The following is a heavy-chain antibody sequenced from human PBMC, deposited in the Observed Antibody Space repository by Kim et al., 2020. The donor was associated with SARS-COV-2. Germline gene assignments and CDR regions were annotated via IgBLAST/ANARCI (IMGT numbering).Heavy chain of an antibody. V-gene: IGHV4-34*01. Sequence: SETLSLTCAVYGGSFSAYYWSWIRQPPGKGLEWIGEINHSGSTNYNPSLKSRVTISIDTSKNQFSLKLSSVTAADTAVYYCARGSVDSGYTETLHLDYWG. J-gene: IGHJ4*01. D-gene: IGHD5-12*01. CDR3: ARGSVDSGYTETLHLDY. CDR2: INHSGST. CDR1: GGSFSAYY.